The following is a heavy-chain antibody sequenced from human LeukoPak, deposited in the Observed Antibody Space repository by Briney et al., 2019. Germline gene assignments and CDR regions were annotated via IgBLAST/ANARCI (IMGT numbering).Heavy chain of an antibody. CDR1: GFSLSNYW. CDR2: IKQDGSEK. Sequence: GGSLRLSCAASGFSLSNYWMNWVRQPPGKGLEWVANIKQDGSEKNYVDSVKGRFSISRDNAKNSLILQMNSLRDEDTAVYYCARGVWAPFDSWGQGTLVSVSS. V-gene: IGHV3-7*01. J-gene: IGHJ4*02. CDR3: ARGVWAPFDS. D-gene: IGHD7-27*01.